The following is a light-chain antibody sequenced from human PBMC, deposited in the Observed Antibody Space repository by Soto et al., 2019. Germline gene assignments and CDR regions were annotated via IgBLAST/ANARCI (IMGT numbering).Light chain of an antibody. CDR2: GNY. Sequence: QSVLTQPPSASGTPGQRVTISCSGSSSNIGSNYVYWYQQFPGTAPRLLIYGNYQRPSGVPDRFSGSKSGTSASLAISGLRSEDEADYYCGASDDSLNSFLFAAGTKVTVL. CDR1: SSNIGSNY. CDR3: GASDDSLNSFL. V-gene: IGLV1-47*02. J-gene: IGLJ1*01.